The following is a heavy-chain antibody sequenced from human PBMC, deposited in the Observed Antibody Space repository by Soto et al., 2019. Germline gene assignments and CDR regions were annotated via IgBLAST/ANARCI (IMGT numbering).Heavy chain of an antibody. CDR3: ARDKITGLFDY. CDR2: INQSGRT. V-gene: IGHV4-34*01. CDR1: GASLSDYF. J-gene: IGHJ4*02. D-gene: IGHD2-8*02. Sequence: SETLSLTCAVYGASLSDYFWSWIRQTPGKGLEWIGEINQSGRTNYNSSLKSRVTISVDTSKNQFSLKLTSVTAADTAVYYCARDKITGLFDYWGQGTLVTVSS.